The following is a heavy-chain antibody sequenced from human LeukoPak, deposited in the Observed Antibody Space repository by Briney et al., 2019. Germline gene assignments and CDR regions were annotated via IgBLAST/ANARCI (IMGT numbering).Heavy chain of an antibody. V-gene: IGHV3-23*01. CDR2: ISSDARRT. D-gene: IGHD6-19*01. CDR3: AKGGLGAVDYFDP. Sequence: QPGGSLRLSCAASGFAFNIYAMSWVRQAPGKGLEWVSSISSDARRTYYAESVKGRFTTSRDNSKNTVYLQMNSLRAGDTAVYSCAKGGLGAVDYFDPWGQGTLVTVSS. J-gene: IGHJ5*02. CDR1: GFAFNIYA.